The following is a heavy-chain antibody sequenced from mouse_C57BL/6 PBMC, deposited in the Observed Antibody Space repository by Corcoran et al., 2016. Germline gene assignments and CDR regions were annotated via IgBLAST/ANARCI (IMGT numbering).Heavy chain of an antibody. CDR3: AREPSTY. V-gene: IGHV3-6*01. CDR1: GYSITSGYY. CDR2: ISYDGSN. J-gene: IGHJ3*01. Sequence: DVQLQESGPGLVKPSQSLSLTCSVTGYSITSGYYWNWIRQFPGNKLEWMGYISYDGSNNYNPSLKNRISITRDTSKNQFFLKLNSVTTEDTATYYCAREPSTYWGQGTLVTVSA.